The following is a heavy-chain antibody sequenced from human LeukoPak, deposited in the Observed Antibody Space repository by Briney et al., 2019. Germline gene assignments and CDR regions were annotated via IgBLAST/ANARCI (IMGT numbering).Heavy chain of an antibody. CDR1: GYTFTSYY. D-gene: IGHD1-26*01. CDR2: INPSGGST. CDR3: ARPGLSFSGSYSFDY. V-gene: IGHV1-46*01. Sequence: VASVKVSCKASGYTFTSYYMHWVRQAPGQGLEWMGIINPSGGSTSYAQKFQGRVTMTRDTSTGTVYMELSGLRSEDTAVYYCARPGLSFSGSYSFDYWGQGTLVTVSS. J-gene: IGHJ4*02.